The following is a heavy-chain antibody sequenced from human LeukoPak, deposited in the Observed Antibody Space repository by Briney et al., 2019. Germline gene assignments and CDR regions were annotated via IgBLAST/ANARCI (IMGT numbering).Heavy chain of an antibody. D-gene: IGHD4-11*01. CDR2: INHSGSA. V-gene: IGHV4-34*01. J-gene: IGHJ4*02. Sequence: SETLSLTCAVSGGSFSGYYWTWIRQPPGKGLEWIGEINHSGSANYNPSLMSRVTISLDTSKNHFSPNLSSVTAADTAVYYCARGQGTVTTHWGQGTLVTVSS. CDR3: ARGQGTVTTH. CDR1: GGSFSGYY.